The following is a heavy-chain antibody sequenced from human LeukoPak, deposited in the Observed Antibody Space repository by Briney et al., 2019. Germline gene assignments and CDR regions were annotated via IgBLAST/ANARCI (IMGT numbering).Heavy chain of an antibody. CDR3: ARHGSSWYYFDY. CDR2: IYYSGST. Sequence: PSETLSLTCTVSGGSISSSSYYWGWIRQPPGKGLEWIGSIYYSGSTYFKPSRKSRATTSVDTPKNHCFLKLTSVTVRNTPFLFCARHGSSWYYFDYWGQGTLVTVSS. CDR1: GGSISSSSYY. J-gene: IGHJ4*02. D-gene: IGHD6-13*01. V-gene: IGHV4-39*01.